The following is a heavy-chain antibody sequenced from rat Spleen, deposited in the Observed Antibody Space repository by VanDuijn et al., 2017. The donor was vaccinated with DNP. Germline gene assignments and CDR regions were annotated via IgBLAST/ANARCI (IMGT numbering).Heavy chain of an antibody. CDR1: GFTFSDYY. CDR2: ISYYGGST. J-gene: IGHJ1*01. Sequence: EVQLVESGGGLVQPGRSLKLSCAASGFTFSDYYMAWVRQAPTKGLEWVAYISYYGGSTNYGYSVKGRVTISRDIAKSTLYLQMNSLRAEDIATYYCARATRGGVFPSYYWYFDFWGPGTMVSVSS. D-gene: IGHD1-4*01. V-gene: IGHV5-22*01. CDR3: ARATRGGVFPSYYWYFDF.